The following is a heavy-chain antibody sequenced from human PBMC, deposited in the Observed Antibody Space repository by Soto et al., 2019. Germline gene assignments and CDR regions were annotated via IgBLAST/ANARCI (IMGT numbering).Heavy chain of an antibody. J-gene: IGHJ5*02. D-gene: IGHD6-13*01. CDR2: IYYSGST. Sequence: PSETLSLTCTVSGGSIISYYWSWIRQPPGKGLEWIGYIYYSGSTNYSPSLKSRVTISVDTSKNQFSLKLSSVTAADTAVYYCAREIAAAGNWFDPWGQGTLVTVSS. V-gene: IGHV4-59*01. CDR1: GGSIISYY. CDR3: AREIAAAGNWFDP.